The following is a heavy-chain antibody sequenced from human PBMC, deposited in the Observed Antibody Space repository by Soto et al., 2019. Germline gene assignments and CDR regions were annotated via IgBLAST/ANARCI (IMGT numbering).Heavy chain of an antibody. CDR3: ARGHILSGKIFGVAAYYGMDV. D-gene: IGHD3-3*01. Sequence: ASVKVSCKASGYTFTSYYMHWVRQAPGQGLEWMGIINPSGGSTSYAQKFQGRVTMTRDTSTSTVYMELSSLRSEDTAVYYCARGHILSGKIFGVAAYYGMDVWGQGTTVTVSS. CDR1: GYTFTSYY. V-gene: IGHV1-46*01. J-gene: IGHJ6*02. CDR2: INPSGGST.